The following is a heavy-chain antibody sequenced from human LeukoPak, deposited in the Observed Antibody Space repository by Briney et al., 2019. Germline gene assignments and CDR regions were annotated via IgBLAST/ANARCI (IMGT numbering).Heavy chain of an antibody. J-gene: IGHJ4*02. V-gene: IGHV3-30-3*01. D-gene: IGHD2-8*01. CDR2: ISYDGSNK. Sequence: GGSLRLSCAASGFTFSSYAMYWVRQAPGKGPEWVAVISYDGSNKYYADSVKGRFTISRDNSKNTLYLQMNSLRAEDTAVYYCARAMVYYFDYWGQGTLVTVSS. CDR3: ARAMVYYFDY. CDR1: GFTFSSYA.